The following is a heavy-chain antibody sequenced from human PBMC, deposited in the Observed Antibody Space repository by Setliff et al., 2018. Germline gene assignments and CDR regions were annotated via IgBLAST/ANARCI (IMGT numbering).Heavy chain of an antibody. CDR1: GGSLRGNAIF. D-gene: IGHD3-10*01. J-gene: IGHJ4*02. CDR2: IYYTGDP. V-gene: IGHV4-39*01. CDR3: ARHTIAMSTIISYFDY. Sequence: SETLSLTCTVSGGSLRGNAIFWGWIRQPPGKGLEWIGSIYYTGDPYYNPSLKSRVTMSVDTSRNQLSLKLTSVTAADTAVYYCARHTIAMSTIISYFDYWGQGTLVTVSS.